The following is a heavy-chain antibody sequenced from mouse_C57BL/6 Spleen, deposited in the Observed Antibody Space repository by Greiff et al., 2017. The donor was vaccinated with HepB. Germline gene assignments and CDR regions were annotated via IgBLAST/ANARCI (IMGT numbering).Heavy chain of an antibody. D-gene: IGHD1-1*01. CDR3: ARVEYYGSRDAMDY. V-gene: IGHV1-53*01. J-gene: IGHJ4*01. Sequence: QVQLQQPGTELVKPGASVKLSCKASGYTFTSYWMHWVKQRPGQGLEWIGNINPSNGGTNYNEKFKSKATLTVDNTSSTAYMQLSSLTSEDSAVYYCARVEYYGSRDAMDYWGQGTSVTVSS. CDR1: GYTFTSYW. CDR2: INPSNGGT.